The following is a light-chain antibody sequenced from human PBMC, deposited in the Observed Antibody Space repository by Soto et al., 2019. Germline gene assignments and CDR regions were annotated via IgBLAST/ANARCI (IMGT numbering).Light chain of an antibody. CDR2: YND. J-gene: IGLJ2*01. V-gene: IGLV1-36*01. Sequence: QSVLTQPPSASGAPRQRVTISCSGSSSNIGNNSVNWYQQLPGKAPKLLIYYNDLRPSGVSDRFSGSKSGTSASLAISGLQSEDEADYYCAAWDDSLSGLVFGGGTKLTVL. CDR3: AAWDDSLSGLV. CDR1: SSNIGNNS.